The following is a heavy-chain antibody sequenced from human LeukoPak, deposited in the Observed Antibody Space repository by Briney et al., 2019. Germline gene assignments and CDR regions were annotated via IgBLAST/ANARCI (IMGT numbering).Heavy chain of an antibody. CDR2: MNPNSGDT. D-gene: IGHD3-22*01. V-gene: IGHV1-8*02. Sequence: GASVKVSCKASGYSFTSYDINWVRQATGQGLEWMGWMNPNSGDTDYAQKFQGRVTMTEDTSTDTAYMELSSLRSEDTAVYYCATLSRYYYDSSGYNHGYFDYWGQGTLVTVSS. CDR1: GYSFTSYD. J-gene: IGHJ4*02. CDR3: ATLSRYYYDSSGYNHGYFDY.